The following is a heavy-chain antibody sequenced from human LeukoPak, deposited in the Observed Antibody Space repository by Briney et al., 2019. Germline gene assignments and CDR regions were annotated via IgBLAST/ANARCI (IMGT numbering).Heavy chain of an antibody. CDR2: ISSNGGST. D-gene: IGHD3-22*01. J-gene: IGHJ4*02. CDR3: AREEVLYYYDSSGTFDY. CDR1: GFTFSSYA. V-gene: IGHV3-64*04. Sequence: GGSLRLSCSASGFTFSSYAMHWVRQAPGKGLEYVSAISSNGGSTYYADSVKGRFTISRDNSKNTLYLQMNSLRAEDTAVYYCAREEVLYYYDSSGTFDYWGQGTLVTVSS.